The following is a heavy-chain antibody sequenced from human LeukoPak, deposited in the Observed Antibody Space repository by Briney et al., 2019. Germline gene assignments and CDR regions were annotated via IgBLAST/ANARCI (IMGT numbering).Heavy chain of an antibody. D-gene: IGHD6-19*01. CDR3: AKAMHNSGWYGSFDY. CDR1: EFRFEDYT. Sequence: GRSLRLSCAASEFRFEDYTMHWVRQAPGKALEWVSGISWNSASRGYADSVKGRFTISRDNAKESLYLQMNSLRTEDTALYYCAKAMHNSGWYGSFDYCGQGTLVTVSS. V-gene: IGHV3-9*01. CDR2: ISWNSASR. J-gene: IGHJ4*02.